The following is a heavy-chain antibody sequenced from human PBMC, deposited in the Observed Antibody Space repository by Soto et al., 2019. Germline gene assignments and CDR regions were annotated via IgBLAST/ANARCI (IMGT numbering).Heavy chain of an antibody. Sequence: QVQLQESGPGLVKPSQTLSLTCTVSGVSVSSAGYYWTWIHQPPGKGLEWMGYISYSGSTYYNPSLKRRVTISLDTSKSQFFLKLTSVTAADTAVYYCVRFVNYYYYGVDVWGQGTTVTVSS. CDR2: ISYSGST. J-gene: IGHJ6*02. CDR3: VRFVNYYYYGVDV. V-gene: IGHV4-31*03. CDR1: GVSVSSAGYY. D-gene: IGHD2-21*01.